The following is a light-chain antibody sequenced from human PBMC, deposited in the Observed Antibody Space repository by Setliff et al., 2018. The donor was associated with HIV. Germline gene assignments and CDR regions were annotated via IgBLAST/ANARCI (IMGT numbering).Light chain of an antibody. CDR1: SSDVGGYNY. J-gene: IGLJ1*01. Sequence: QSVLTQPASVSGSPGQSITVSCTGTSSDVGGYNYVSWYRQYPGKAPELTIYEVTKRPSGVSKRFSGSKSGNAASLTISGLQPDDEADYYCCSYAGSRAFDVFGGGTKVTVL. CDR2: EVT. CDR3: CSYAGSRAFDV. V-gene: IGLV2-23*02.